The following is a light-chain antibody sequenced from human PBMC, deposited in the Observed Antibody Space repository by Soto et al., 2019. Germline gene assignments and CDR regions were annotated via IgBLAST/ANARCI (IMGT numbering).Light chain of an antibody. J-gene: IGKJ2*01. CDR3: QQRSNWPGT. CDR1: QSVSSY. V-gene: IGKV3-11*01. CDR2: DGS. Sequence: EIVLTQSPATLSLSPGERATLSCRASQSVSSYLAWYQQKPGQAPRLLIYDGSNRATGIPARFSGSGSGTDFTLTISSPEPEDFAVYYCQQRSNWPGTFGQGTKLEIK.